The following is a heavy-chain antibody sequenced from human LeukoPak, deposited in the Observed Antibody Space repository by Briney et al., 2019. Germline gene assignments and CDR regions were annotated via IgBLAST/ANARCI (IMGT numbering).Heavy chain of an antibody. J-gene: IGHJ4*02. CDR1: GFTFSSYA. V-gene: IGHV3-23*01. Sequence: GGSLRLSCAASGFTFSSYAMSWVRQAPGKGLEWISAISSSGGSTYYADSVKGRFTISRDNSKNALYLQMNSLRVEDTAIYYCAKRIGSSTTQIHYWGQGTLVTVSS. CDR3: AKRIGSSTTQIHY. CDR2: ISSSGGST. D-gene: IGHD2-2*01.